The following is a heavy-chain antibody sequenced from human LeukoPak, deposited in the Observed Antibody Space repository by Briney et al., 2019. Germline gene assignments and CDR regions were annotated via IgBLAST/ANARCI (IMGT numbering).Heavy chain of an antibody. CDR1: GGTFSSYA. V-gene: IGHV1-69*04. Sequence: SVKVSCKASGGTFSSYAISWVRQAPRQGLEWMGRIIPILGIANYAQKFQGRVTITADKSTSTAYMELSSLRSEDTAVYYCARSGDEDTAMSIDYWGQGTLVTVSS. D-gene: IGHD5-18*01. CDR3: ARSGDEDTAMSIDY. J-gene: IGHJ4*02. CDR2: IIPILGIA.